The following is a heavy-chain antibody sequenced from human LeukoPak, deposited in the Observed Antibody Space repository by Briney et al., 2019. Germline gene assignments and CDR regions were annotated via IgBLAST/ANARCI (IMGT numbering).Heavy chain of an antibody. V-gene: IGHV4-38-2*01. CDR3: GRVRVEMTTNDAFDI. CDR2: MYHTGST. J-gene: IGHJ3*02. CDR1: GYSISSGYY. D-gene: IGHD5-24*01. Sequence: SETLSLTCAVSGYSISSGYYWGWIRQPPGKGLEWIGSMYHTGSTYYNPSLKSRVTISVDTSKNQFSLKLSSVTAADTAVHYCGRVRVEMTTNDAFDIWGQGTMVNVSS.